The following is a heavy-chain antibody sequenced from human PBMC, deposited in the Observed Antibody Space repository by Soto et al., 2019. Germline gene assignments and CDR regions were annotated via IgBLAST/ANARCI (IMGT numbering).Heavy chain of an antibody. J-gene: IGHJ4*02. V-gene: IGHV3-30*18. CDR1: GFTFSSYG. CDR2: ISYDGGNE. Sequence: PGGSLRLSCATSGFTFSSYGMHWVRQAPGKGLEWVAVISYDGGNEYNADSVRGRFTVSRDNSKNTLYLQMNSLRPEDTAVYYCAKDVSRLAADYYFAYWGQGTLVTVSS. D-gene: IGHD3-16*01. CDR3: AKDVSRLAADYYFAY.